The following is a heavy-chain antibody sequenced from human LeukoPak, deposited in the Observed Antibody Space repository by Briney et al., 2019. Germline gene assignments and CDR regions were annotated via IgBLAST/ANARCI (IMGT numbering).Heavy chain of an antibody. CDR1: GFTFSSYG. CDR2: ISYDGSNK. D-gene: IGHD2-21*01. CDR3: ARDCETNCGFDPPDY. Sequence: GRSLRLSCAASGFTFSSYGMYWVRQAPGKGLEWVAVISYDGSNKYYADSVKGRFTISRDNAKNSLYLQMDSLRAGDTAVYYCARDCETNCGFDPPDYWGQGTLVTVSS. V-gene: IGHV3-30*03. J-gene: IGHJ4*02.